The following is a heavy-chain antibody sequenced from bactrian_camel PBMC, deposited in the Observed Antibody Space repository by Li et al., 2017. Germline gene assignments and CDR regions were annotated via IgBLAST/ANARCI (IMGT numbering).Heavy chain of an antibody. CDR1: GFTFSDYA. V-gene: IGHV3S31*01. CDR2: IDSGGGSS. Sequence: DVQLVESGRGLVQPGGSVRLSCQASGFTFSDYAMAWVRQTPGKGLEWVSGIDSGGGSSYYADSVKARFTISRDIAKNTLYLQMNNLKAEDTAMYYCAGHRTRWVLDYWGQGTQVTVS. D-gene: IGHD5*01. CDR3: AGHRTRWVLDY. J-gene: IGHJ4*01.